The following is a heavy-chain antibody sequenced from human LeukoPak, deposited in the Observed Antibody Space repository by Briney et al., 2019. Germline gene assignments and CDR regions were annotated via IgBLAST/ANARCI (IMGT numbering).Heavy chain of an antibody. CDR3: ARVSDRDGSGHTYNDAFDI. D-gene: IGHD3-10*01. V-gene: IGHV6-1*01. CDR1: GDCVSSNSAA. Sequence: SQTLSLTCAISGDCVSSNSAAWNWIRQPPSRGLEWLGRTYNRSRRYNDYSVSVKSRITVNPATTKNQFNLPLISVTPKDAALSYCARVSDRDGSGHTYNDAFDIWGKGTMVTVSS. J-gene: IGHJ3*02. CDR2: TYNRSRRYN.